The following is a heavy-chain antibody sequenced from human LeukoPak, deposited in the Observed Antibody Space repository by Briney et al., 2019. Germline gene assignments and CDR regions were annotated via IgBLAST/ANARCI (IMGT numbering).Heavy chain of an antibody. Sequence: ASVKVSCKASGYTFTSYDINWVRQATGQGLEWMGWMNPNSGNTGYAQKFQGRVTMTRNTSISTAYMELSSLRSEDTAVYYCARVEITMVRGVISHYYYYMDVWGKGTTVTISS. V-gene: IGHV1-8*01. CDR1: GYTFTSYD. CDR2: MNPNSGNT. CDR3: ARVEITMVRGVISHYYYYMDV. D-gene: IGHD3-10*01. J-gene: IGHJ6*03.